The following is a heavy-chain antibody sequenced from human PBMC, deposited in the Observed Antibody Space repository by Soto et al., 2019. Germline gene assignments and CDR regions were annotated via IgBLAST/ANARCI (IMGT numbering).Heavy chain of an antibody. V-gene: IGHV3-23*01. D-gene: IGHD3-3*01. CDR3: AKDSGLPRFGTLIHALDL. Sequence: GGSLRLSCEASGFTFSSYAMSWVRQAPGKGLEWVSAISGSGGSTYYADSVKGRFTISRDNSKNTLYLQMNSLRAEDTAVYYCAKDSGLPRFGTLIHALDLWGQGTMVTVSS. CDR1: GFTFSSYA. CDR2: ISGSGGST. J-gene: IGHJ3*01.